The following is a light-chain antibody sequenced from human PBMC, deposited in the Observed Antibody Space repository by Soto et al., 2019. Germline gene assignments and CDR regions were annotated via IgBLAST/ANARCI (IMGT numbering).Light chain of an antibody. Sequence: QAVVTQEPSLTVSPGGTVTLTCGSSTGAVTSGHYPYWFQQKPGQAPRTLIYDTSNTHSWTPARFSGSLLGGKAALTLSGAQPEDEAVYYCLLYYSGGRRVFGGGTKLTVL. CDR3: LLYYSGGRRV. CDR1: TGAVTSGHY. V-gene: IGLV7-46*01. CDR2: DTS. J-gene: IGLJ2*01.